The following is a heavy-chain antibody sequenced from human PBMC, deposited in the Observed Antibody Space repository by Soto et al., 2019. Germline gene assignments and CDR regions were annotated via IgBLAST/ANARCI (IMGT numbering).Heavy chain of an antibody. Sequence: XGSLRRTCEASGFMFGVYCMSWVRQAPGKGLEWVANINDDGSERNYVDSVKGRFTISRDTPNNLLFLQMNSLRDEDTAVYYCAREFYAYYTYGPGDYWGQGTLVTVSS. V-gene: IGHV3-7*01. CDR2: INDDGSER. CDR1: GFMFGVYC. J-gene: IGHJ4*02. D-gene: IGHD3-16*01. CDR3: AREFYAYYTYGPGDY.